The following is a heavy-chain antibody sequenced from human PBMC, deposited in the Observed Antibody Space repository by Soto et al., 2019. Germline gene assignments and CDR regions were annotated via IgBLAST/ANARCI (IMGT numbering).Heavy chain of an antibody. CDR2: ISGGGST. Sequence: GGSLRLSCAASGFTFSSYAMSWVRQAPGKGLEWVSAISGGGSTYYADSVKGRFTISRDNSKNTLYLQMNSLRAEDTAVYYCAKAYYYDSSGQLGYDYWGQGTLVTVSS. CDR1: GFTFSSYA. CDR3: AKAYYYDSSGQLGYDY. D-gene: IGHD3-22*01. V-gene: IGHV3-23*01. J-gene: IGHJ4*02.